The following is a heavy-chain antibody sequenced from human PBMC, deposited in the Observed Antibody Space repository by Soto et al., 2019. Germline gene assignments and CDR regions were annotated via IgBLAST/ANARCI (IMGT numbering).Heavy chain of an antibody. Sequence: EVQLVESGGGLVQPGGSLRLSCATSGFILSDCAMNWVRQAPGKGLEWGSYISSSSRVIDYADSVKGRFTVSRDNARNSLYLQMNSPRAEDTAVYYCARDLSRGSNWYYYMDVWGKGTTVTVSS. CDR3: ARDLSRGSNWYYYMDV. CDR1: GFILSDCA. V-gene: IGHV3-48*01. CDR2: ISSSSRVI. D-gene: IGHD7-27*01. J-gene: IGHJ6*03.